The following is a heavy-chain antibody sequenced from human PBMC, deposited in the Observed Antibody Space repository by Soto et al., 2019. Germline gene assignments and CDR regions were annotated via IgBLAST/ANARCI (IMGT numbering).Heavy chain of an antibody. CDR2: MNPNSGNT. D-gene: IGHD1-26*01. J-gene: IGHJ6*02. CDR3: ARGSVHSVSMGLYYYYGMDV. V-gene: IGHV1-8*01. Sequence: GASVKVSCKASGYTFTSYDINWVRQATGQGLEWMGWMNPNSGNTGYAQKFQGRVTMTRNTSISTAYMELSSLRSEDTAVYYCARGSVHSVSMGLYYYYGMDVWGQGTTVTVSS. CDR1: GYTFTSYD.